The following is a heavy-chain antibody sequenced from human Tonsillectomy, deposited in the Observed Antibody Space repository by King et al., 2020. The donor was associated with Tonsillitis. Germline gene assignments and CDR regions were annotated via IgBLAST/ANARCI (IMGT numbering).Heavy chain of an antibody. J-gene: IGHJ5*02. V-gene: IGHV4-61*02. CDR3: AREPYSRSYNWFDP. D-gene: IGHD6-13*01. Sequence: QLQESGPGLVKPSQTLSLSCTVSGGSISSGRYYWTWIRQPAGKGLEWIGRIYTSGSTNYNPSLKSRVTMSVDTSKNQFSLNVTSVTAADTAVYYCAREPYSRSYNWFDPWGQGTRVTVSS. CDR1: GGSISSGRYY. CDR2: IYTSGST.